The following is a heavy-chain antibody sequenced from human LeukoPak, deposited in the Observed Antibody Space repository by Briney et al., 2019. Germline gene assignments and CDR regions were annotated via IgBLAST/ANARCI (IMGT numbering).Heavy chain of an antibody. CDR1: GGSISSSSYY. D-gene: IGHD6-13*01. J-gene: IGHJ4*02. CDR2: IYYSGST. V-gene: IGHV4-39*07. CDR3: ARKGHSSSWSFDY. Sequence: PSETLSLTCTVSGGSISSSSYYWGWIRQPPGKGLECIGSIYYSGSTNYNPSLKSRVTISVDTSKNQFSLKLSSVTAADTAVYYCARKGHSSSWSFDYWGQGTLVTVSS.